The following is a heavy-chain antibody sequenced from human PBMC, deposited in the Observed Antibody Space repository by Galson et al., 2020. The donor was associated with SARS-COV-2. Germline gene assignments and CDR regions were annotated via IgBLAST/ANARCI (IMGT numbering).Heavy chain of an antibody. CDR2: IYYSGST. Sequence: SQTLSLTCAVSGDSINRYYWSWIRRPPGKGLEWLGYIYYSGSTYYNPSLESRVTISVDTSKTQFSLRLTSVTAADTAVYYCARTFDSNGYTYYWGQGALVTVSP. V-gene: IGHV4-59*12. CDR3: ARTFDSNGYTYY. CDR1: GDSINRYY. D-gene: IGHD3-22*01. J-gene: IGHJ4*02.